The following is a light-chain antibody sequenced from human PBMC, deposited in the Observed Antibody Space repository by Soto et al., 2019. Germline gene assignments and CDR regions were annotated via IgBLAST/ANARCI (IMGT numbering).Light chain of an antibody. CDR3: QQSYSTLPWT. J-gene: IGKJ1*01. Sequence: DIQMTQSPSSLSASVGDRVTITCRASQSISSYLNWYQQKPGKAPKLLIYAASSLQSGVPSRFSGSGSGTDFTLTISXXXXXXXXTYYCQQSYSTLPWTFGQGTKVEIK. CDR2: AAS. V-gene: IGKV1-39*01. CDR1: QSISSY.